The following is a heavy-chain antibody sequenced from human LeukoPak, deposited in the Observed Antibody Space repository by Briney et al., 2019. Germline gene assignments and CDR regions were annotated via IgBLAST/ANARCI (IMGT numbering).Heavy chain of an antibody. D-gene: IGHD5-18*01. V-gene: IGHV4-34*01. CDR3: AITPGYSYGLFY. J-gene: IGHJ4*02. CDR1: GGSFSGYY. CDR2: INHSGST. Sequence: SETLSLTCAVYGGSFSGYYWSWIRQPPGKGLEWIGEINHSGSTNYNPSLKSRVTISVDTSKNQFSLKLSSVTAADTAVYYRAITPGYSYGLFYWGQGTLVTVSS.